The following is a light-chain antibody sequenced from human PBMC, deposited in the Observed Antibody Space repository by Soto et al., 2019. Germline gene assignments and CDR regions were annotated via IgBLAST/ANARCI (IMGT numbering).Light chain of an antibody. CDR2: PAS. J-gene: IGKJ4*01. Sequence: ENVLTQSPGTLSLSPGERATLSCRASQSISSSYLAWYQQKPGQTPRHRIYPASSMATGIPDRFSVSGCGTDFTLTISSLETEDFAVYYCQQYGDSLLTFGGGTKVEIK. CDR3: QQYGDSLLT. V-gene: IGKV3-20*01. CDR1: QSISSSY.